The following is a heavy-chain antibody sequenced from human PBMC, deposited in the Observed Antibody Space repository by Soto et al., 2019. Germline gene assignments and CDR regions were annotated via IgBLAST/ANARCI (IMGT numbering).Heavy chain of an antibody. CDR2: INPSGGST. V-gene: IGHV1-46*03. Sequence: ASVKVSCKASGYTFTSYYMHWVRQAPGQGLEWMGIINPSGGSTSYAQKFQGRVTMTRDTSTSTVYMELSSLRSEDTAVYYCARRASSGYDYYYYYYMDVWGKGTTVTVSS. D-gene: IGHD5-12*01. CDR3: ARRASSGYDYYYYYYMDV. CDR1: GYTFTSYY. J-gene: IGHJ6*03.